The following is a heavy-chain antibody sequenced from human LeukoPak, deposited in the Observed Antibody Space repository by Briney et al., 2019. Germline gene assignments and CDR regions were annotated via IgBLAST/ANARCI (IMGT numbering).Heavy chain of an antibody. Sequence: ASVKVSCKASGYTFTGYYMHWERQAPGQGLEWMGWINPNSGGTNYAQKFQGRVTMTRDTSISTAYMELSRLRSDDTAVYYCARDQSNYGGNAGDDYWGQGTLVTVSS. V-gene: IGHV1-2*02. CDR3: ARDQSNYGGNAGDDY. CDR2: INPNSGGT. J-gene: IGHJ4*02. CDR1: GYTFTGYY. D-gene: IGHD4-23*01.